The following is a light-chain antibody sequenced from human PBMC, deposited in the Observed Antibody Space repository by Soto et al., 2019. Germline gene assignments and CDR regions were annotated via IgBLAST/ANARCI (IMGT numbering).Light chain of an antibody. J-gene: IGKJ4*01. V-gene: IGKV3-11*01. CDR3: QQRSNWPLLT. CDR2: DAS. Sequence: TQSPATLXLSPGERATLSCRASQSVSSYLAWYQQKPGQAPRLLIYDASNRATGIPARFSGSGSGTDFTLTISSLEPEDFAVYYCQQRSNWPLLTFGGGTKGDIK. CDR1: QSVSSY.